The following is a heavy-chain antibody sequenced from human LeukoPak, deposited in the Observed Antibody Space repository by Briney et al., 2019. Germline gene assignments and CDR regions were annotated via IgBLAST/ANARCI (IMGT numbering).Heavy chain of an antibody. V-gene: IGHV3-9*01. CDR3: AKDNIAAAGTAYFDY. Sequence: PGRSLRLSCAASGFTFDDYAMHWVRQAPGKGLEWVSGISWNSGSIGYADSVKGRFTISRDNAKNSLYLQMNSLRAEDTALYYCAKDNIAAAGTAYFDYWGQGTLVTVSS. J-gene: IGHJ4*02. D-gene: IGHD6-13*01. CDR2: ISWNSGSI. CDR1: GFTFDDYA.